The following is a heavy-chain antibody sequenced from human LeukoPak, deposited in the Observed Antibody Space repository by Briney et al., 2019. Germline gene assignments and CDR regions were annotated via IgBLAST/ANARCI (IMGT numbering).Heavy chain of an antibody. D-gene: IGHD1-26*01. CDR2: ISWDGGST. CDR3: AKSSGSYPTYNWFDP. J-gene: IGHJ5*02. V-gene: IGHV3-43*01. CDR1: GFAFDDYT. Sequence: GGSLRLSCAASGFAFDDYTMHWVRQAPGKGLEWVSLISWDGGSTYYADSVKGRFTISRDNSKNTLYLQMNSLRAEDTAVYYCAKSSGSYPTYNWFDPWGQGTLVTVSS.